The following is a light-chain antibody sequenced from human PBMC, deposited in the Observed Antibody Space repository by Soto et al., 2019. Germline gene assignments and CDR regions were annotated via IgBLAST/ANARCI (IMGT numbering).Light chain of an antibody. CDR3: QSYDISLHNYV. J-gene: IGLJ1*01. CDR2: GDN. CDR1: SSNIGAPYD. Sequence: QSVLTQPPSVSGAPGQTVTIPCSGSSSNIGAPYDVHWYQHLPGTAPKLLIYGDNNRPSGVPDRFSGSKSGTSASLAITRLQAEDEADYYCQSYDISLHNYVFGTGTKLTVL. V-gene: IGLV1-40*01.